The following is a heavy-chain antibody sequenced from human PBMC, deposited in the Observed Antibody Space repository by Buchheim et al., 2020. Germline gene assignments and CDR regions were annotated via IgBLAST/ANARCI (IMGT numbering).Heavy chain of an antibody. CDR1: GFTFSSYG. CDR3: AKTNYYESSGYIDY. D-gene: IGHD3-22*01. Sequence: QVQLVESGGGVVQPGRCLRLSCAASGFTFSSYGMHWVRQAPGKGLEWVAVISYDGSNAYYADSVKGRFTISRENSKKTLYLQMNSLRAEDTAVFYCAKTNYYESSGYIDYWGQGTL. CDR2: ISYDGSNA. J-gene: IGHJ4*02. V-gene: IGHV3-30*18.